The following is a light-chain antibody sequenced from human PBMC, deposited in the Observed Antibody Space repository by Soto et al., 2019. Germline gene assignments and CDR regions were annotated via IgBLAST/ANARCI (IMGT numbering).Light chain of an antibody. CDR3: PQLKIYPRP. V-gene: IGKV1-9*01. Sequence: SQSLSFLSASVGDRVTITCRARQGISSYLAWYHQKPGKAPNRLIYAASTLQSGVPSRFSRRGTGTEFTLTISSLQPEDFATYHCPQLKIYPRPVGGGTKVEIK. CDR2: AAS. J-gene: IGKJ4*01. CDR1: QGISSY.